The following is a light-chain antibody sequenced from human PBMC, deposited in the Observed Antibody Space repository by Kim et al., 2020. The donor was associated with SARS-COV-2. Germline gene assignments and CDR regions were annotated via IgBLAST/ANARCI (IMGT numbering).Light chain of an antibody. CDR1: QSISTW. CDR2: KAS. Sequence: SASVGDRVIITCRASQSISTWVAWYQHRAGKAPKLLIYKASNLENGVPSRFSGSGSGTEFTLTISSLQPDDFATYYCQYYSSYSGAFGQGTKLEI. CDR3: QYYSSYSGA. J-gene: IGKJ2*01. V-gene: IGKV1-5*03.